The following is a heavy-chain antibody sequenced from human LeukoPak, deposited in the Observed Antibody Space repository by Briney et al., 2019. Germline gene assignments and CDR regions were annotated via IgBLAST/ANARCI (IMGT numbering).Heavy chain of an antibody. CDR3: AKDFLLWFGASNAHWGAFDI. CDR2: IYSGGDT. D-gene: IGHD3-10*01. J-gene: IGHJ3*02. V-gene: IGHV3-53*05. Sequence: PGGSLRLSCAASGFTVSSNYMSWVRQAPGKGLEWVSVIYSGGDTYYADSVKGRFTISRDNSKNTLYLQMNSLRAEDTAVYYCAKDFLLWFGASNAHWGAFDIWGQGTMVTVSS. CDR1: GFTVSSNY.